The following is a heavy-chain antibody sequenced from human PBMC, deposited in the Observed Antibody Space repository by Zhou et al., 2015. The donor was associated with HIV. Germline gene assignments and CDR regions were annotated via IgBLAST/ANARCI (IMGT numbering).Heavy chain of an antibody. D-gene: IGHD1-26*01. Sequence: QVQLVQSGAEVKKPGSSVKVSCKASGGTFSSYTISWVRQAPGQGLEWMGRIIPILGIANYAQKFQGRVTITADKSTSTAYMELSSLRSEDTAVYYCASGLGGELNSNDPWGQGTLVTVSS. V-gene: IGHV1-69*02. J-gene: IGHJ5*02. CDR2: IIPILGIA. CDR1: GGTFSSYT. CDR3: ASGLGGELNSNDP.